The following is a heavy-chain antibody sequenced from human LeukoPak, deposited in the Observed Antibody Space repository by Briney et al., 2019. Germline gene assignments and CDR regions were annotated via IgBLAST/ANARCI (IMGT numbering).Heavy chain of an antibody. Sequence: GGSLRLSCAASGFTFSSYAMHWVRQAPGKGLEWVAVISYDGSNKYYADSVKGRFTISRYNSKNTLYLQMNSLGAEDTAVYYCARDNYHDSSGYYTTKYYFDYWGQGTLVTVSS. CDR1: GFTFSSYA. CDR2: ISYDGSNK. D-gene: IGHD3-22*01. CDR3: ARDNYHDSSGYYTTKYYFDY. J-gene: IGHJ4*02. V-gene: IGHV3-30*01.